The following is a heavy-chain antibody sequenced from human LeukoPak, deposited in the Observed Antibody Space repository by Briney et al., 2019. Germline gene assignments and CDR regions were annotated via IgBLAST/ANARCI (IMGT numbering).Heavy chain of an antibody. CDR1: GFSFSNYE. CDR2: ISGSGGST. V-gene: IGHV3-23*01. Sequence: PGGSLRLSCAASGFSFSNYEMNWVRQAPGKGLEWVSGISGSGGSTYYADSVKGRFTISRDNSRNTLYLQMNRLRAEDTAVYYCARGYGEQDYWGQGTLVTVSS. D-gene: IGHD5-12*01. CDR3: ARGYGEQDY. J-gene: IGHJ4*02.